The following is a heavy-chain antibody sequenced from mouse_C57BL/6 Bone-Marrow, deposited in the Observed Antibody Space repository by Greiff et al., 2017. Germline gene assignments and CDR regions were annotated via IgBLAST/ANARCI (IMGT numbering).Heavy chain of an antibody. CDR1: GYAFSSSW. CDR3: AREDYCSSGYWFFDV. CDR2: IYPGDGDT. V-gene: IGHV1-82*01. J-gene: IGHJ1*03. D-gene: IGHD1-1*01. Sequence: QVQLQQSGPELVKPGASVKISCKASGYAFSSSWMNWVKQRPGKGLEWIGRIYPGDGDTNYNGKFEGKATLTADKSSSTAYMQLSSLTSEDSAVYFCAREDYCSSGYWFFDVWGTGTTVTVSS.